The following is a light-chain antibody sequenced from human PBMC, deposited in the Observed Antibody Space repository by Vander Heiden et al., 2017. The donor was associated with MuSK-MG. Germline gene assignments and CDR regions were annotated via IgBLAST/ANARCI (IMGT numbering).Light chain of an antibody. V-gene: IGKV1-33*01. Sequence: DLQMTQSPSSLSASVGHRVTITCQASQDISNYLNWYQQKPGKAPKLLIYDASNLETGVPSRFSGSGSGTDFSFTISSLQPEDFATYFCQQDDNLPRTFGQGTMLEIK. CDR2: DAS. J-gene: IGKJ2*02. CDR1: QDISNY. CDR3: QQDDNLPRT.